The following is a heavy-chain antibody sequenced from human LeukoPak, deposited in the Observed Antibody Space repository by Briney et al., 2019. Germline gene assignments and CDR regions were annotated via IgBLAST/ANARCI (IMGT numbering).Heavy chain of an antibody. J-gene: IGHJ4*02. CDR3: ARDGPTAAPFDY. Sequence: ASVTVSCKASGYRFTSYDMHWVRQAPGQGLEWMGIVNPSGGSTSYAQRFQGRVAMTRDTSTTTVYMEVNSLTSEGTAVYFCARDGPTAAPFDYWGQGTLVTVSS. CDR1: GYRFTSYD. D-gene: IGHD2-2*01. V-gene: IGHV1-46*01. CDR2: VNPSGGST.